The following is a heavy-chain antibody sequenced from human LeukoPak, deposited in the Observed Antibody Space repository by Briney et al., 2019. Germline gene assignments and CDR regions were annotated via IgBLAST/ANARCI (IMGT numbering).Heavy chain of an antibody. CDR3: AKASGTRYGDYEFDY. D-gene: IGHD4-17*01. J-gene: IGHJ4*02. CDR2: IWYDGSNK. V-gene: IGHV3-33*06. Sequence: GGSLRLSCAASGFTFSSYGMHWVRQAPGKGLEWVAVIWYDGSNKYYADSVKGRFTISRDNSKNTLYLQMNSLRAEDTAVYYCAKASGTRYGDYEFDYWGQGTLVTVSS. CDR1: GFTFSSYG.